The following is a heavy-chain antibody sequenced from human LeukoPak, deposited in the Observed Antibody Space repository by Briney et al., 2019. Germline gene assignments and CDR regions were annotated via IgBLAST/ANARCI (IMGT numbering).Heavy chain of an antibody. CDR2: INHSGST. J-gene: IGHJ4*02. V-gene: IGHV4-34*01. CDR3: ARVNSSGWLHGFDY. D-gene: IGHD6-19*01. Sequence: SETLSLTCAVYGGSFSGYYWSWIRQPPGKGLEWIGEINHSGSTNYNPSLKSRVTISVDTSKNQFSLKLSSVTAADTAVYYCARVNSSGWLHGFDYWGQGTLVTVSS. CDR1: GGSFSGYY.